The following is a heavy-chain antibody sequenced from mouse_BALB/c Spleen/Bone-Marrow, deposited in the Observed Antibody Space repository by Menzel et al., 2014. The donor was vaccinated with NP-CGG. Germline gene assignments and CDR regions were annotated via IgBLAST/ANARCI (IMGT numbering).Heavy chain of an antibody. Sequence: DVQLVESGPGLVIPSQSVSLTCTVSGSSITSDYAWNWIRQFPGSKLEWMGYINYNGSTTYNPSLTSRISITRNTSKNQLFLQLNSVTNEDTATYYCSRDYYGSGYFDCWGQGTTLTVSS. V-gene: IGHV3-2*02. CDR1: GSSITSDYA. CDR2: INYNGST. J-gene: IGHJ2*01. CDR3: SRDYYGSGYFDC. D-gene: IGHD1-1*01.